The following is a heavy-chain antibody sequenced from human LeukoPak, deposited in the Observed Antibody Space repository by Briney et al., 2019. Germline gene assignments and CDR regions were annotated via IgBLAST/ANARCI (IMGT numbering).Heavy chain of an antibody. CDR2: MNPNSGNT. J-gene: IGHJ3*02. V-gene: IGHV1-8*02. D-gene: IGHD3-9*01. CDR3: ARGVLIQGRGAFDI. Sequence: RASVKVSCKASGYTFTGYYMHWVRQATGQGLEWMGWMNPNSGNTGYAQKFQGRVTMTRNTSISTAYMELSSLTYDDTAVYYCARGVLIQGRGAFDIWGQGAMVTVSS. CDR1: GYTFTGYY.